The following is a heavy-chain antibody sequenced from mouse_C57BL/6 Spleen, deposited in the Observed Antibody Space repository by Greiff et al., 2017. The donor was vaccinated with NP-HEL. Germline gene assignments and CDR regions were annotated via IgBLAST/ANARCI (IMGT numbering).Heavy chain of an antibody. J-gene: IGHJ2*01. CDR1: GFTFSSYA. CDR3: TREVIYYYCSSHFDY. V-gene: IGHV5-9-1*02. CDR2: ISSGGDYI. D-gene: IGHD1-1*01. Sequence: EVQRVESGEGLVKPGGSLKLSCAASGFTFSSYAMSWVRQTPEKRLEWVAYISSGGDYIYYADTVKGRFTISRDNARNTLYLQMSSLKSEDTAMYYCTREVIYYYCSSHFDYWGQGTTLTVSS.